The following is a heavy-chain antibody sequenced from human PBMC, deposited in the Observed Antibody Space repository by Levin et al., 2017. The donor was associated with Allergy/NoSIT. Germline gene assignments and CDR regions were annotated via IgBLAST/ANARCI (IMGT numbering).Heavy chain of an antibody. CDR3: ARHREYGGSDS. J-gene: IGHJ4*02. Sequence: SQTLSLPCTVSGGFIHSYFWSWIRPPPGKGLEWIGYIYYNWNTDYNPSLKSRVTISGDTSKNQFSLRLSSVTAADTAVYYCARHREYGGSDSWGQGTLVTVSS. V-gene: IGHV4-59*08. CDR1: GGFIHSYF. CDR2: IYYNWNT. D-gene: IGHD4-23*01.